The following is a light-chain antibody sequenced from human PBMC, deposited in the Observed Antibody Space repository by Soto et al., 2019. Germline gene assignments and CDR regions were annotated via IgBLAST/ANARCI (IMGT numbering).Light chain of an antibody. J-gene: IGKJ4*01. V-gene: IGKV3-20*01. CDR3: HQYAYAPLT. CDR1: QSVGKNY. CDR2: NAL. Sequence: EIVLTQSPATLSLSPGDSATLSCKASQSVGKNYLGWFQQKPGQAPRLLIYNALNRATGITDRFSGSGSGTDFTLPIRRLEPEDFAVYYCHQYAYAPLTFGGGTKVEIK.